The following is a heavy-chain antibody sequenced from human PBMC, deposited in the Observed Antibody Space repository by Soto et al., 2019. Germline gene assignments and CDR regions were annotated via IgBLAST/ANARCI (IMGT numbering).Heavy chain of an antibody. CDR2: ISGSGGST. D-gene: IGHD2-2*01. CDR3: ASTRGRNYYYGMDV. J-gene: IGHJ6*02. CDR1: GFTFSSYA. V-gene: IGHV3-23*01. Sequence: EVQLLESGGGLVQPGGYLRLSCAASGFTFSSYAMRWVRQDPGKGLEWVSAISGSGGSTYYADSVKGRFTISRDNSKNTLNLQMNSLRAEDTAVYYCASTRGRNYYYGMDVWGQGTTVTVSS.